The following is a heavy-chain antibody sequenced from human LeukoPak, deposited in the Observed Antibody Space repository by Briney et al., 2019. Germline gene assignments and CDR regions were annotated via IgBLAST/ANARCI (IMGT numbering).Heavy chain of an antibody. CDR2: IYDSGST. D-gene: IGHD3-9*01. CDR3: ARRERGLRYFDWLLGPFDP. V-gene: IGHV4-39*01. Sequence: SETLSLTCTVSGGSISSSCYYWSWIRQPPGKGLEWIGSIYDSGSTYYNPSLKSRVTISVDTSKNQFSLMLSSVAAADTAVYSCARRERGLRYFDWLLGPFDPWGQGNLVTVSS. J-gene: IGHJ5*02. CDR1: GGSISSSCYY.